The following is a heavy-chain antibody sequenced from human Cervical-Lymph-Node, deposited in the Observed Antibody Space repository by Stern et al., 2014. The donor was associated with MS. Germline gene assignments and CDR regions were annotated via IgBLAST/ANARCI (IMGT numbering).Heavy chain of an antibody. Sequence: QVQLVQSGAEVKKPGSSVKVSCKASGDTFGNYIINWVRQAPGQGLEWMGRIIPMQTTPNYAEKFQGRVTITVDRSTSTAYLELSSLRSEDTAVYYCARAPIYSNWFDPWGQGTLVTVSS. CDR2: IIPMQTTP. CDR1: GDTFGNYI. D-gene: IGHD5-18*01. V-gene: IGHV1-69*08. CDR3: ARAPIYSNWFDP. J-gene: IGHJ5*02.